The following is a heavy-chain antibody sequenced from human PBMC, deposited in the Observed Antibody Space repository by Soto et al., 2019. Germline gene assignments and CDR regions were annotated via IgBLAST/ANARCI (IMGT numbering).Heavy chain of an antibody. D-gene: IGHD3-3*01. CDR1: GGSISNYY. V-gene: IGHV4-59*08. Sequence: SETLSLTCSVSGGSISNYYWSWIRQPPGKGLEWIGYIHYSGNTKYNPSLKSRVTISSDTSKDQFSLKLTSMTAADTAVYYCARGHYDFWSGYFATIDYWGQGTLVTVSS. J-gene: IGHJ4*02. CDR3: ARGHYDFWSGYFATIDY. CDR2: IHYSGNT.